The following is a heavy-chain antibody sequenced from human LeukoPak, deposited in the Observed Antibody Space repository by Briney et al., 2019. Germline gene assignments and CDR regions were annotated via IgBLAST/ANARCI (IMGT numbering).Heavy chain of an antibody. CDR1: GYSFTYYW. CDR3: ARFGKDCSSTSCKALYYYYGMDV. V-gene: IGHV5-51*01. D-gene: IGHD2-2*01. J-gene: IGHJ6*02. Sequence: GESLKISCKGSGYSFTYYWIGWVRQMPGKGLEWMGIIYPGDSDTRYRPSFQGQVTISVDKSISTAYLQWSSLKASDTAMYYCARFGKDCSSTSCKALYYYYGMDVWGQGTTVTVSS. CDR2: IYPGDSDT.